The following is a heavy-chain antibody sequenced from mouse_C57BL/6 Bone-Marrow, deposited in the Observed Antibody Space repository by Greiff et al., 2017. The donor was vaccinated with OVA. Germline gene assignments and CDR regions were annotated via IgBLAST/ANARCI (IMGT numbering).Heavy chain of an antibody. CDR1: GYTFTSYG. J-gene: IGHJ3*01. V-gene: IGHV1-81*01. CDR3: ARPPYYSWFAY. CDR2: IYPRSGNT. Sequence: QVQLKESGAELARPGASVKLSCKASGYTFTSYGISWVKQRTGQGLEWIGEIYPRSGNTYYNEKFKGKATLTADKSSSTAYMELRSLTSEDSAVYFCARPPYYSWFAYWGQGTLVTVSA. D-gene: IGHD1-1*02.